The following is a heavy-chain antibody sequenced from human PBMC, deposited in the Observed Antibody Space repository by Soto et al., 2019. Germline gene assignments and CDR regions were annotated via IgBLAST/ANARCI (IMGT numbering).Heavy chain of an antibody. V-gene: IGHV4-34*01. CDR2: TNHSGST. Sequence: PSETLSLTCAVYGGSFSGYYWSWIRQPPGKGLEWIGETNHSGSTNYNPSLKSRVTISVDTSKNQFSLKLSSVTAADTAVYYCARVWFAEQLVQYYYYGMDVWGQGTTVTVSS. CDR1: GGSFSGYY. J-gene: IGHJ6*02. CDR3: ARVWFAEQLVQYYYYGMDV. D-gene: IGHD6-13*01.